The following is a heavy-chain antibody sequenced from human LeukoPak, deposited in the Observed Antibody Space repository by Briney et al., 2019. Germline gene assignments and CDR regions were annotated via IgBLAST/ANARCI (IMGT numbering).Heavy chain of an antibody. CDR2: INHSGST. CDR1: GGSFSGYY. CDR3: AREDIVVVPAAKKIADYFDY. J-gene: IGHJ4*02. Sequence: PSETLSLTCAVYGGSFSGYYWSWIRQPPGKGLEWIGEINHSGSTNYNPSLKSRVTISVGTSKNQFSLKLSSVTAADTAVYYCAREDIVVVPAAKKIADYFDYWGQGTLVTVSS. V-gene: IGHV4-34*01. D-gene: IGHD2-2*01.